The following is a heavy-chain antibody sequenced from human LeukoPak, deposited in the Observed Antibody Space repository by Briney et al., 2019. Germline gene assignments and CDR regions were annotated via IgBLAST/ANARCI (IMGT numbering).Heavy chain of an antibody. J-gene: IGHJ6*03. CDR2: ISSDGTNT. V-gene: IGHV3-74*01. CDR1: GFTFSNYW. Sequence: GGSLRLSCAASGFTFSNYWMHWVRQAPGTGLVWVSRISSDGTNTYYADSVKGRFSISRDNAKNTLYLQMNSLRAEDTAMYYCARVYYYNYMDVWGKGTTVTVSS. CDR3: ARVYYYNYMDV.